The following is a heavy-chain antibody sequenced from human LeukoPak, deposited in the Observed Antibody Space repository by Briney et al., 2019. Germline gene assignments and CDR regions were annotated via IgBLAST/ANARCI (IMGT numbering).Heavy chain of an antibody. D-gene: IGHD1-26*01. J-gene: IGHJ4*02. V-gene: IGHV4-4*07. CDR2: IYTSGST. CDR1: GGSISSYY. CDR3: ARENSGSYREFDY. Sequence: PSETLSLTCTVSGGSISSYYWSWIRQPAGKGLEWIGRIYTSGSTNYNDSLKSRVSMSVDTSKNQYSLKLSSVTAADTDVFYCARENSGSYREFDYWGQGTLVTVSS.